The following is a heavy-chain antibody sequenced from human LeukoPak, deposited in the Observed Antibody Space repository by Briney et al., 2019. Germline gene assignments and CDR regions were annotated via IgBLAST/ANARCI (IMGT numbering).Heavy chain of an antibody. J-gene: IGHJ4*02. V-gene: IGHV4-31*03. D-gene: IGHD3-22*01. CDR1: GGSISSGGYY. Sequence: SETLSLTCTVSGGSISSGGYYWSWIRQHPGKGLEWIGYIYYGGSTYYNPSLKSRVTISVDTSKNQFSLKLSSVTAADTAVYYCARELQRRDSSGYYYFDYWGQGTLVTVSS. CDR3: ARELQRRDSSGYYYFDY. CDR2: IYYGGST.